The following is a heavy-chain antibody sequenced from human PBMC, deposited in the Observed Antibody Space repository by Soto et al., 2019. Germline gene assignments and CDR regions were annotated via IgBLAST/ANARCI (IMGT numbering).Heavy chain of an antibody. Sequence: TLSLTCSVSGASISSSYWSWIRQPPGKGLEWIGYIFHSGTTNYNPSLKSRVTISVDTSKNQFSLKLSSLTTADTAVYFCARGGNRYSRTSSGVGGFDYWGQGTLVTVSS. CDR3: ARGGNRYSRTSSGVGGFDY. J-gene: IGHJ4*02. V-gene: IGHV4-59*01. CDR2: IFHSGTT. CDR1: GASISSSY. D-gene: IGHD6-6*01.